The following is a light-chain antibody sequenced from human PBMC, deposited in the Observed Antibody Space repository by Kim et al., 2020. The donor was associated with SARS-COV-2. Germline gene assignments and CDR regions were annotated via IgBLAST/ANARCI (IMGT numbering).Light chain of an antibody. CDR1: SGSIDDNY. J-gene: IGLJ2*01. CDR2: EDD. CDR3: QSYNRDNVI. Sequence: GKTVTSPCTPSSGSIDDNYWQWYQQRPGGVPTTVIYEDDQRPSGVSDRFSGSIDNSSNSASLTISGLRTEDEADYYCQSYNRDNVIFGGGTQLTVL. V-gene: IGLV6-57*03.